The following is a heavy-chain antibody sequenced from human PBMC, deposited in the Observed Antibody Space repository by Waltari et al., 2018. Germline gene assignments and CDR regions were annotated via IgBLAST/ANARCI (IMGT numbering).Heavy chain of an antibody. Sequence: QVQLQESGPGLVKPSQTLSLTCTVSGGSIRSGGYYWSWIRQHPGKGLEWIGYIYYRGSTYYNPSLTSRVTISVDTSKNQFSLKLSSVTAADTAVYYCARFAAAAIDPWGQGTLVTVSS. D-gene: IGHD6-13*01. CDR2: IYYRGST. V-gene: IGHV4-31*03. CDR1: GGSIRSGGYY. CDR3: ARFAAAAIDP. J-gene: IGHJ5*02.